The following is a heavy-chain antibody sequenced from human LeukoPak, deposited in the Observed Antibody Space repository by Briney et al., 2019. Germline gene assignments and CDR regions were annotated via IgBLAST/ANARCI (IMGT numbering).Heavy chain of an antibody. CDR3: ARSDSSGYYPDY. CDR2: IYHSGST. V-gene: IGHV4-30-2*01. Sequence: SETLSLTCAVSGGSISSGGYSWSRIRQPPGKGLEWIGYIYHSGSTYYNPSLKSRVTISVDRSKNQFSLKLSSVTAADTAVYYCARSDSSGYYPDYWGQGTLVTVSS. CDR1: GGSISSGGYS. D-gene: IGHD3-22*01. J-gene: IGHJ4*02.